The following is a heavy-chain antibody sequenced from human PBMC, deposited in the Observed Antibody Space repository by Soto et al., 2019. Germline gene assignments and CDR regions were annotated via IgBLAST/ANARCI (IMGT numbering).Heavy chain of an antibody. V-gene: IGHV4-4*02. D-gene: IGHD3-3*01. CDR1: GGSITSANW. CDR3: ARGRKYYDFWSGYSHPRYYFNY. Sequence: SETLSLTCAVSGGSITSANWWTWVRQPPGGGLEWIGEISHSGITNYNPSLKSRVTISVDTSKSQFSLKLSSVTAADTAVYYCARGRKYYDFWSGYSHPRYYFNYWGQGTLVTVSS. J-gene: IGHJ4*02. CDR2: ISHSGIT.